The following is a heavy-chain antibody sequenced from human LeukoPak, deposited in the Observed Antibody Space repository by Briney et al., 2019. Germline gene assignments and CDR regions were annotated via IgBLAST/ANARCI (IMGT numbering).Heavy chain of an antibody. CDR3: ASPPIFGVAYDAFDI. CDR2: IYYSGST. Sequence: NPSETLSLTCTVSGGSISSSSYYWGWIRQPPGKGLEWIGSIYYSGSTYYNPSLKSRVTISVDTSKNQFSLKLSSVTAADTAVYYCASPPIFGVAYDAFDIWGQGTMVTVSS. V-gene: IGHV4-39*01. CDR1: GGSISSSSYY. D-gene: IGHD3-3*01. J-gene: IGHJ3*02.